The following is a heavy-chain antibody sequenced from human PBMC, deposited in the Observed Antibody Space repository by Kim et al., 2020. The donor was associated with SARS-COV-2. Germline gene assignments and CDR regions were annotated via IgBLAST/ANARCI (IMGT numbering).Heavy chain of an antibody. V-gene: IGHV4-34*01. D-gene: IGHD6-19*01. CDR1: GGSFSGYY. Sequence: SETLSLTCAVYGGSFSGYYWSWIRQPPGKGLEWIGEINHSGSTNYNPSLKSRVTISVDTSKNQFSLKLSSVTAADTAVYYCARDGSGWYYYYGMDVWGQGTTVTVSS. J-gene: IGHJ6*02. CDR2: INHSGST. CDR3: ARDGSGWYYYYGMDV.